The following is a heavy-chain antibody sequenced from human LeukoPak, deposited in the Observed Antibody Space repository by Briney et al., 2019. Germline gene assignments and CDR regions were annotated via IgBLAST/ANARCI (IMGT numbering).Heavy chain of an antibody. CDR3: ARQDVVVMTTATDYYGMDV. CDR2: IYYSGST. Sequence: SETLSLTCTVSGGSISSYYWNWIRQPPGKGLEWIGYIYYSGSTNYNPSLKSRVTISVDTSKNQFSLKLSSVTAADTAVYYCARQDVVVMTTATDYYGMDVWGQGTTVTVSS. V-gene: IGHV4-59*08. J-gene: IGHJ6*02. CDR1: GGSISSYY. D-gene: IGHD2-2*01.